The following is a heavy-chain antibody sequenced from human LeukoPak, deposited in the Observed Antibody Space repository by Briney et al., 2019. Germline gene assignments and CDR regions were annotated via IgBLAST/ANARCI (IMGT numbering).Heavy chain of an antibody. Sequence: GGSLRLSCAASGFTFSDYYMSWIRQAPGKGLEWVSYISSSGSTIYYADSVKGRFTISRDNAKNSLYLQMNSLRAEDTAVYYCARDKGYVDPRHYFYGMDVWGQGTTVTGSS. J-gene: IGHJ6*02. CDR3: ARDKGYVDPRHYFYGMDV. CDR1: GFTFSDYY. CDR2: ISSSGSTI. V-gene: IGHV3-11*01. D-gene: IGHD4-17*01.